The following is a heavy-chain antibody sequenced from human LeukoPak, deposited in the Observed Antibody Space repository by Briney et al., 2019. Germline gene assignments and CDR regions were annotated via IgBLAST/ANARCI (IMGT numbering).Heavy chain of an antibody. CDR2: INTNTGNP. CDR3: ARDLIGYSSSWYLPPHSWFDP. V-gene: IGHV7-4-1*02. CDR1: GYTFTSYA. Sequence: ASVKVSCKASGYTFTSYAMNWVRQAPGQGLEWMGWINTNTGNPTYAQGFTGRFVFSLDTSVSTAYLQISSLKAEDTAVYYCARDLIGYSSSWYLPPHSWFDPWGQGTLVTVSS. J-gene: IGHJ5*02. D-gene: IGHD6-13*01.